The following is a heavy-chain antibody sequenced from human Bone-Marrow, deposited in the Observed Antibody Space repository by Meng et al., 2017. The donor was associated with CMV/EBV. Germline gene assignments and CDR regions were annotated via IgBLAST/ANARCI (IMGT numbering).Heavy chain of an antibody. CDR3: ARDFGYCTNGVCLTNHYFDY. J-gene: IGHJ4*02. CDR1: GYTFTGYY. Sequence: ASVKVSCKASGYTFTGYYMHWVRQAPGQGLEWMGWINPNSGGTNYAQKFQGRVTMTRDTSISTAYMELSRLRSDDTAVYYCARDFGYCTNGVCLTNHYFDYWGQGTLVTVSS. CDR2: INPNSGGT. D-gene: IGHD2-8*01. V-gene: IGHV1-2*02.